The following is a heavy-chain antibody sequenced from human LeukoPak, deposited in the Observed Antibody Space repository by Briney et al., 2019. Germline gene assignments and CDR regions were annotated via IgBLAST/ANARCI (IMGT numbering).Heavy chain of an antibody. D-gene: IGHD5-18*01. Sequence: GESLKISCKGSGYSFTSYWIGWVRQMPGKGLEWMGIIYPGDSDTRYCSSFEGQVTISADKSISTAYLQWSTLKASDTAIYYCARFAPYSYGFDPWGQGTQVSVSS. CDR2: IYPGDSDT. V-gene: IGHV5-51*01. CDR3: ARFAPYSYGFDP. CDR1: GYSFTSYW. J-gene: IGHJ5*02.